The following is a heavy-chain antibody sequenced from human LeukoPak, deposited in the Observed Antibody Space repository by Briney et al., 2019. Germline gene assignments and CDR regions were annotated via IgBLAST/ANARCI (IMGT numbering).Heavy chain of an antibody. J-gene: IGHJ4*02. D-gene: IGHD3-16*02. CDR2: ISGSGGYT. CDR1: GFTFSSYG. CDR3: AKGGSYRSQPYFDY. Sequence: GGTLRLSCAASGFTFSSYGMSWVRQAPGKGLEWVSAISGSGGYTFYADSVKGRFTISRDNSKNTVYLQMNSLRAEDTAVYYCAKGGSYRSQPYFDYWGQGTPVTVSS. V-gene: IGHV3-23*01.